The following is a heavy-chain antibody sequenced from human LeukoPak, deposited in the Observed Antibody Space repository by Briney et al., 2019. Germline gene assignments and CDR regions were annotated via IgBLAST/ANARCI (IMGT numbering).Heavy chain of an antibody. D-gene: IGHD3-22*01. J-gene: IGHJ5*02. CDR2: IYTSGST. CDR3: ARYYDSSGYNWCDP. CDR1: GGSIPSYC. Sequence: SETLSLTCTGSGGSIPSYCWSWSRQPAGKGLEWIGRIYTSGSTNYNPSLKSRVTMSVDTSKNQFSLKLSSVTAADTAVYYCARYYDSSGYNWCDPWGQGTLVTVSS. V-gene: IGHV4-4*07.